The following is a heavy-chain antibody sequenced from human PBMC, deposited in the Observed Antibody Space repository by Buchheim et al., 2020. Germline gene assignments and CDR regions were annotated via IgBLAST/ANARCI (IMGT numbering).Heavy chain of an antibody. CDR3: ARDVPTVTTSHNWFDP. Sequence: QVQLQESGPGLVKPSQTLSLTCTVSGGSISSGSYYWSWIRQPAGKGLEWIGRIYTSGSTNYNPSLKSRVTISVDTSKNQFSLKLSSVTAADTAVYYCARDVPTVTTSHNWFDPWGQGTL. J-gene: IGHJ5*02. V-gene: IGHV4-61*02. CDR1: GGSISSGSYY. D-gene: IGHD4-17*01. CDR2: IYTSGST.